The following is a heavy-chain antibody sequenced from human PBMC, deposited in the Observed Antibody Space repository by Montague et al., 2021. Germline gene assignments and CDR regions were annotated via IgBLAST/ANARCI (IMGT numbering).Heavy chain of an antibody. CDR1: GGSFSANY. Sequence: SKTLSLTCAVYGGSFSANYWSWIRQPPGKGLEWIGEIYHSGRTNYNPSFKSRVSMSVDTSKNQFSLKLSSVTAADTAMYFCARGSRPHYDFWTGYSPYFDSWGQGTLVTVSS. CDR3: ARGSRPHYDFWTGYSPYFDS. J-gene: IGHJ4*02. V-gene: IGHV4-34*01. CDR2: IYHSGRT. D-gene: IGHD3-3*01.